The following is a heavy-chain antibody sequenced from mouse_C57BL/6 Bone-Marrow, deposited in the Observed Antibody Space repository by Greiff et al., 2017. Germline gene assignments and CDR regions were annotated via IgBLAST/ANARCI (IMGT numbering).Heavy chain of an antibody. Sequence: QVQLQQPGTELVKPGASVKLSCTASGYTFTSYWMHWVKQRPGQGLEWIGNINPSNGGTTYNEKFKSKDTLTVDKSSSQAYMQLRSLTSEDSSVYYCARDYAWFAYWGQGTLVTVSA. CDR2: INPSNGGT. CDR1: GYTFTSYW. D-gene: IGHD1-1*02. J-gene: IGHJ3*01. V-gene: IGHV1-53*01. CDR3: ARDYAWFAY.